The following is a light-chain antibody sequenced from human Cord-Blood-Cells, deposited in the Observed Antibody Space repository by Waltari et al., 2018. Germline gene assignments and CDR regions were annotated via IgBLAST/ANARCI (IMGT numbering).Light chain of an antibody. Sequence: QSALTQPASVSGSPGQSITISCTGTSSDVGGYNYVSRYQQHPGKAPKLMIYDVSKRPSGVSNRFSGSKSGNTASLTISGLQAEDEADYYCSSYTSSSTLFGGGTKLTVL. V-gene: IGLV2-14*01. CDR1: SSDVGGYNY. CDR3: SSYTSSSTL. CDR2: DVS. J-gene: IGLJ2*01.